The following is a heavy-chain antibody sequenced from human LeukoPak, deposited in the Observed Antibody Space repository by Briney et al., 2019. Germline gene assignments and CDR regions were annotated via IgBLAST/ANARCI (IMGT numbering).Heavy chain of an antibody. CDR2: ISSSSSTI. CDR3: ARDILTGSQSRFQH. Sequence: GGSLRLSCAASGFTFSDYYMSWIRQAPGKGLEWVSYISSSSSTIYYGDSVKGRFTISRDNAKNSLYLQMNSLRAEDTAVYYCARDILTGSQSRFQHWGQGTLVTVSS. V-gene: IGHV3-11*04. D-gene: IGHD3-9*01. J-gene: IGHJ1*01. CDR1: GFTFSDYY.